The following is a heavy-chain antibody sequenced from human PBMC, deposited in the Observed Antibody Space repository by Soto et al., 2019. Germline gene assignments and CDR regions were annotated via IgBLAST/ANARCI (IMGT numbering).Heavy chain of an antibody. V-gene: IGHV4-34*01. CDR1: GGSFSGYY. D-gene: IGHD6-25*01. J-gene: IGHJ6*02. CDR3: ASRLYYYYGMDV. Sequence: SETLSLTCAVYGGSFSGYYWSWIRQPPGKGLEWIGEINHSGSTNYNPSLKSRVTISVDTSKNQFSLKLSSVTAADTAVYYCASRLYYYYGMDVWGQGTTVTVS. CDR2: INHSGST.